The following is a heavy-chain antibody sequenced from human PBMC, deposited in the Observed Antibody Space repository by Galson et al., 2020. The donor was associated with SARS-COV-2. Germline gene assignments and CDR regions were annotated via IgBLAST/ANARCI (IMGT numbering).Heavy chain of an antibody. D-gene: IGHD3-10*01. Sequence: GGSLRLSCAASGFTFSSYGMHWVRQAPGKGLEWVAVIWYDGSNKYYADSVKGRFTISRDNSKNTLYLQMNSLRAEDTAVYYCATDGNYYGSGSYRDYWGQGTLVTVSS. CDR1: GFTFSSYG. J-gene: IGHJ4*02. CDR2: IWYDGSNK. V-gene: IGHV3-33*01. CDR3: ATDGNYYGSGSYRDY.